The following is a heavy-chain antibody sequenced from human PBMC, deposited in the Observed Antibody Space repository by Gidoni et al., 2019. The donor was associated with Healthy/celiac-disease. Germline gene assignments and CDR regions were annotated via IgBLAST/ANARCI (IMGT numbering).Heavy chain of an antibody. V-gene: IGHV3-7*03. Sequence: EVQLVESGGGLVQPGGSLRLSCAASGFTFSSYWMSWVRQAPGKGLEWVANIKQDGSEKYYVDSVKGRFTISRDNAKNSLYLQMNSLRAEDTAVYYCASLARYSSGWYAAGFDYWGQGTLVTVSS. CDR1: GFTFSSYW. J-gene: IGHJ4*02. D-gene: IGHD6-19*01. CDR2: IKQDGSEK. CDR3: ASLARYSSGWYAAGFDY.